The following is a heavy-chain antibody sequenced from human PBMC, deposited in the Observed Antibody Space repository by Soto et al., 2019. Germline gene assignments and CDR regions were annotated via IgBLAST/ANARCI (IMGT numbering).Heavy chain of an antibody. D-gene: IGHD4-17*01. V-gene: IGHV4-30-4*01. Sequence: QVQLQESGPGLVRPSQTLSLTCTVSVGSISSDHYHWTWIRQTPGKGLEWIGYIHYRGSVYYNPALQSRVTMSVDTSKNLFSLKLSSVTAADTAVYFCVREDDGGDRDYYGLDVWGQGTTVTVSS. J-gene: IGHJ6*02. CDR3: VREDDGGDRDYYGLDV. CDR1: VGSISSDHYH. CDR2: IHYRGSV.